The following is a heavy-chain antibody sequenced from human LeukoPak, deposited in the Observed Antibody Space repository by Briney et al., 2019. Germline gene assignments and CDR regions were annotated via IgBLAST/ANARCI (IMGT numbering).Heavy chain of an antibody. CDR2: IYYSGST. V-gene: IGHV4-39*01. D-gene: IGHD5-18*01. CDR3: ARTEVWIQLWEY. CDR1: GGSISSSSYY. Sequence: PSETLSLTCTVSGGSISSSSYYWGWIRQPPGKGLEWIGSIYYSGSTYYNPSLKSRVTISVDTSQNQFSLNLSSVTAADTAVYYCARTEVWIQLWEYWGQGTLVTVSS. J-gene: IGHJ4*02.